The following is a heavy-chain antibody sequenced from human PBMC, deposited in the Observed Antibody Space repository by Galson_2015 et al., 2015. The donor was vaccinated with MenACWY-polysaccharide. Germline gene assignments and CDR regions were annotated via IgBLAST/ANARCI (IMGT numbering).Heavy chain of an antibody. CDR2: IRPDGSEG. V-gene: IGHV3-7*01. J-gene: IGHJ6*03. Sequence: SLRLSCAASGLTGDTFRGYWMTWVRQAPGKGLEWVANIRPDGSEGYYAGSVRGRFTISRDNAKNSLYLQMNTLRVADTAVYYCATFNNYYMDVWGKGTTVAVSS. CDR1: GLTGDTFRGYW. CDR3: ATFNNYYMDV.